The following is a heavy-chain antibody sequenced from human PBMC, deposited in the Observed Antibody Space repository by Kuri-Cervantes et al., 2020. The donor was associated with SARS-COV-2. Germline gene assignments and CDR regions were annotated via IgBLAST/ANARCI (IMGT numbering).Heavy chain of an antibody. CDR1: GGTFSSYT. CDR3: ARGQGRRQQQLVYHWFDP. Sequence: ASVKVSCKASGGTFSSYTISWVRQAPGQGLEWMGWISAYNGNTNYAQKLQGRVTMTTDTSTSTAYMELRSLRSDDTAVYHCARGQGRRQQQLVYHWFDPWGQGTLVTVSS. V-gene: IGHV1-18*01. D-gene: IGHD6-13*01. J-gene: IGHJ5*02. CDR2: ISAYNGNT.